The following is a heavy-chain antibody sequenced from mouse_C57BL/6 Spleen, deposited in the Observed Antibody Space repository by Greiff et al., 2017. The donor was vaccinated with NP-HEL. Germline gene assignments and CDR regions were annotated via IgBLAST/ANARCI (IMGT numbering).Heavy chain of an antibody. D-gene: IGHD6-5*01. CDR2: IYPGSGST. Sequence: QVQLPQPGAGLLKPGASVKMSSKAFGYTFTSYWITWVKQRPGQGLEWIGDIYPGSGSTNYNEKFKSKATLTVDTSSSTAYMQLSSLTSEDSAVYYCARWAYERAMDYWGQGTSVTVSS. CDR1: GYTFTSYW. V-gene: IGHV1-55*01. J-gene: IGHJ4*01. CDR3: ARWAYERAMDY.